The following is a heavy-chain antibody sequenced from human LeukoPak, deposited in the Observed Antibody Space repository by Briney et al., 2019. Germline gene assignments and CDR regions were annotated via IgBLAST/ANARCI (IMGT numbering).Heavy chain of an antibody. CDR2: IYYSGST. V-gene: IGHV4-39*01. J-gene: IGHJ5*02. Sequence: PSETLSLTCTVSGGSISSSSYYWGWIRQPPGKGLEWIGSIYYSGSTYYNPSLKSRVTISVDTSKNQFSLKLSSVTAADTAVYYCARCFFGSGSYYNVYNWFDPWGQGTLVTVSS. CDR3: ARCFFGSGSYYNVYNWFDP. CDR1: GGSISSSSYY. D-gene: IGHD3-10*01.